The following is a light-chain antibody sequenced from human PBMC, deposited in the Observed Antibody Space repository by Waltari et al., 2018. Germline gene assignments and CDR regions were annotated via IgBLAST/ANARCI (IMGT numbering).Light chain of an antibody. CDR2: GAS. CDR3: QQYNNWPPWT. J-gene: IGKJ1*01. Sequence: EIVMTQSPATLSVSPGEGATLSCRASQNINSNLAWYQQQPGQTPSLLIYGASTRAIGIPARFSGRGSGTEFTLTISSLQSEDFALYYCQQYNNWPPWTFGQGTKVEIK. V-gene: IGKV3D-15*01. CDR1: QNINSN.